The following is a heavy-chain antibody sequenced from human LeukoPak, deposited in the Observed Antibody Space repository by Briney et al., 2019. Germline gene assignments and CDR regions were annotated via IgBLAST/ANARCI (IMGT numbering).Heavy chain of an antibody. J-gene: IGHJ4*02. D-gene: IGHD6-19*01. CDR2: IWYDGSNK. CDR3: AGSIAVAGTIDY. V-gene: IGHV3-33*01. CDR1: GFTFSSYG. Sequence: GGSLRLSCAASGFTFSSYGMHWVRPAPGKGLEWVAVIWYDGSNKYYADSAKGRFTISRDNSKNTLYLQMNSLRAEDTAVYYCAGSIAVAGTIDYWGQGTLVTVSS.